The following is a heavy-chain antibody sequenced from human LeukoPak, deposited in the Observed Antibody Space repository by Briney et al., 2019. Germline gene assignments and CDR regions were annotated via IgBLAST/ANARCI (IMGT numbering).Heavy chain of an antibody. CDR1: GFTFSSYW. Sequence: GGSLRLSCAASGFTFSSYWMSWVRQAPGKGLEWVANIKQDGSEKYYVDSVKGRFTISRDNAKNTLYLQMNSLRAEDTAVYYCASGVATTKYGMDVWGQGTTVTVSS. V-gene: IGHV3-7*01. CDR3: ASGVATTKYGMDV. CDR2: IKQDGSEK. D-gene: IGHD5-12*01. J-gene: IGHJ6*02.